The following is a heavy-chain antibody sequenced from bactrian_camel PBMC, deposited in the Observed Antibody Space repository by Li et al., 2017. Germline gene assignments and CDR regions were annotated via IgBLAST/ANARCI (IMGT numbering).Heavy chain of an antibody. Sequence: DVQLVESGGGTVQPGGSLRLSCAGSGFTFSSFAMSWVRQAPGKEREGVAGTCPGGAPDYYADSVKDRFTISQDNAKTTLYLQMNSLTPEDTAMYYCAAPRHGIYCGSLSKDGYSLWGQGTQVTVS. CDR2: TCPGGAPD. V-gene: IGHV3S31*01. D-gene: IGHD2*01. CDR3: AAPRHGIYCGSLSKDGYSL. CDR1: GFTFSSFA. J-gene: IGHJ4*01.